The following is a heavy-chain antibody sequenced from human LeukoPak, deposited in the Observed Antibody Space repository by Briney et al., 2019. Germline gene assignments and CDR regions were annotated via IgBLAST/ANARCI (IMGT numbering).Heavy chain of an antibody. J-gene: IGHJ4*02. CDR1: GFTFSSHG. D-gene: IGHD5-12*01. CDR2: IRDDGSNK. CDR3: AKDPRQGIYSGYLMEFDY. Sequence: GGSLRLSCAASGFTFSSHGMHWVRQAPGKGLEWVAVIRDDGSNKYYADSVKGRFTISRDNSKNTLYLQMNSLRGEDTAVYYCAKDPRQGIYSGYLMEFDYWGQGTLVTVSS. V-gene: IGHV3-30*02.